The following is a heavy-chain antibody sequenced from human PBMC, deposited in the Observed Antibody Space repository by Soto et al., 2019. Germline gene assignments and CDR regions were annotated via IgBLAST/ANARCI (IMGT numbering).Heavy chain of an antibody. V-gene: IGHV3-23*01. Sequence: GSLRLSCAASGFTFSSYAMSWVRQAPGKGLEWVSAISGSGGSTYYADSVKGRFTISRDNSKNTLYLQMNSLRAEDTAVYYCAKAFNYDFWSGYSNWFDPWGQGTLVTVSS. D-gene: IGHD3-3*01. CDR1: GFTFSSYA. CDR3: AKAFNYDFWSGYSNWFDP. CDR2: ISGSGGST. J-gene: IGHJ5*02.